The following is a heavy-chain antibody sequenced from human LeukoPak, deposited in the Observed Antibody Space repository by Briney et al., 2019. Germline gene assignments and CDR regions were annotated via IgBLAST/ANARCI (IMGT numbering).Heavy chain of an antibody. V-gene: IGHV1-46*01. J-gene: IGHJ5*02. CDR3: ARGLYYYDSSGWNWFDP. Sequence: ASVKVSCKASGYTFTSYYMHWVRQAPGQGLEWMGIINPSGGSTSYAQKFQGRVTMTRDMSTSTVYMELSSLRSEDTAVYYWARGLYYYDSSGWNWFDPWGQGTLVTVSS. CDR2: INPSGGST. CDR1: GYTFTSYY. D-gene: IGHD3-22*01.